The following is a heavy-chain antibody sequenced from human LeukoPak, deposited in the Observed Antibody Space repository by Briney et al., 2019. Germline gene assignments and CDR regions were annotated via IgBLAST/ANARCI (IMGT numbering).Heavy chain of an antibody. CDR1: GFTFSSYA. Sequence: GGSLRLSCAASGFTFSSYAMHWVRQAPGKGLEWVAVISYDGSNKYYADSVKGRFTISRDNSKNTLYLQMNSLRAEDTAVYYCAKDIWWFGDQHYYYYMDVWGKGTTVTISS. V-gene: IGHV3-30*04. J-gene: IGHJ6*03. CDR3: AKDIWWFGDQHYYYYMDV. CDR2: ISYDGSNK. D-gene: IGHD3-10*01.